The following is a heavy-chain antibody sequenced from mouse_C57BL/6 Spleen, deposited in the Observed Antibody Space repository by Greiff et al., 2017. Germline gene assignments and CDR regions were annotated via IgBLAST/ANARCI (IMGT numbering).Heavy chain of an antibody. CDR2: IDPEDGAT. Sequence: EVQLQQSGAELVKPGASVKLSCTASGFNIKDYYMHWVKQRTEQGLEWIGRIDPEDGATKSAPKFQGKATIPADTYSNTAYLQLSSLTSEDTAVYYCAKNYYCSNPYWDYWGQGTTLTVAS. V-gene: IGHV14-2*01. J-gene: IGHJ2*01. CDR3: AKNYYCSNPYWDY. D-gene: IGHD1-1*01. CDR1: GFNIKDYY.